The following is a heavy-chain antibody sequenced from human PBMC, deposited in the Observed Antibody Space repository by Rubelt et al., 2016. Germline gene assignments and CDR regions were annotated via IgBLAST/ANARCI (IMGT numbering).Heavy chain of an antibody. CDR2: IKNDGSEE. J-gene: IGHJ4*02. CDR3: ATRRSDYYDSSALDY. V-gene: IGHV3-7*01. D-gene: IGHD3-22*01. Sequence: VQLVESGGGVVQPGGSLRLSCAASGFVFKTYAMHWVRQAPGKGLEWVANIKNDGSEEYYVDSVRGRFSLSRDKAKDSLYMTMNSQIAEDTAVYYCATRRSDYYDSSALDYWGQGTLVTVSS. CDR1: GFVFKTYA.